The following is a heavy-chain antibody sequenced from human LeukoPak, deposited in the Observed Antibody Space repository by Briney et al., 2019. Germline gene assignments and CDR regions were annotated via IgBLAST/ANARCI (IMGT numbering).Heavy chain of an antibody. D-gene: IGHD6-13*01. Sequence: GGSLRLSCAASGFTFSSYAMHWVRQAPGKGLEWVAVISYDGSNKYYADSVKGRFTISRDNSKNTLYLQMNSLRAEDTAVYYCAREVGSSAQIWVDWGQGTLVTVSS. CDR2: ISYDGSNK. CDR1: GFTFSSYA. V-gene: IGHV3-30-3*01. CDR3: AREVGSSAQIWVD. J-gene: IGHJ4*02.